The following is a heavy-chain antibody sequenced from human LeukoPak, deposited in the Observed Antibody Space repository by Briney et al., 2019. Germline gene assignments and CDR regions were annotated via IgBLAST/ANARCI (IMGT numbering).Heavy chain of an antibody. J-gene: IGHJ2*01. CDR1: GYTFTSYG. Sequence: ASVKVTCKASGYTFTSYGSSWVRQAPGQGLEWMGWISAYNGNTNYAQKLQGRVSMTTDTSTSTAYMELRSLRSDDTAVYYCARGVQLWPYWYFDLWGRGTLVTVSS. D-gene: IGHD5-18*01. CDR3: ARGVQLWPYWYFDL. V-gene: IGHV1-18*01. CDR2: ISAYNGNT.